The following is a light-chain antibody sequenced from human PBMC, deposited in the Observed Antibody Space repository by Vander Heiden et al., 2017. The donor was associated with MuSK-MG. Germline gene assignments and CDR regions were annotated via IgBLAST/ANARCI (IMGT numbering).Light chain of an antibody. V-gene: IGKV4-1*01. CDR2: RAS. J-gene: IGKJ2*01. Sequence: SVMNQSPDPLAVALRATATTNCKSGQRCLHTSNNNNYLAWYPRQPGLPPQLLTYRASTPELAVPDAFTGRGPRSPFTLTISSLQAEPVPVYYCQQEDSTPGTSGQRTKLELK. CDR3: QQEDSTPGT. CDR1: QRCLHTSNNNNY.